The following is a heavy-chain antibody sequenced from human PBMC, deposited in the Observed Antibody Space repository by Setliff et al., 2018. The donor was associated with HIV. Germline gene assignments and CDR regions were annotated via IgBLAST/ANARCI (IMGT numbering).Heavy chain of an antibody. Sequence: GASVKVSCKVSGYTLTEVSIHWVRQAPGQGLEWMGGIIPIFGTANYAQKFQGRVTMTEDTSTDTAYMELSSLTSEDTAMYYCATIRAYYYDSSGQEYFQHWGHGSLVTVSS. CDR3: ATIRAYYYDSSGQEYFQH. V-gene: IGHV1-24*01. D-gene: IGHD3-22*01. CDR1: GYTLTEVS. CDR2: IIPIFGTA. J-gene: IGHJ1*01.